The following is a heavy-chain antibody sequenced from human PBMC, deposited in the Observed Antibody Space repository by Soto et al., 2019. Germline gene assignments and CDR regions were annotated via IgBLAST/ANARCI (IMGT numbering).Heavy chain of an antibody. Sequence: VDSLKFSCKCSGYSFTSYWIGWVRQMPGKGLEWMGIIYPGDSDTRYSPSFQGQVTISADKSISTAYLQWSSLKASDTAMYYCARLILGATDAFDIGGPGTMVTVS. CDR3: ARLILGATDAFDI. CDR2: IYPGDSDT. V-gene: IGHV5-51*01. J-gene: IGHJ3*02. CDR1: GYSFTSYW. D-gene: IGHD1-26*01.